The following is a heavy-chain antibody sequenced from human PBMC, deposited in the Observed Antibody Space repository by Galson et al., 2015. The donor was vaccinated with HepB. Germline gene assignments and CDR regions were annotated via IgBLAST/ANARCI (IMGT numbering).Heavy chain of an antibody. Sequence: SLRLSCAASGFTFSSYGMHWVRQAPGKGLEWVAVIWYDGSNKYYADSVKGRFTISRDNSKNTLYLQMNSLRAEDTAVYYCAKDQLSATTVTTHWFDPWGQGTLVTVSS. D-gene: IGHD4-17*01. CDR2: IWYDGSNK. CDR3: AKDQLSATTVTTHWFDP. J-gene: IGHJ5*02. CDR1: GFTFSSYG. V-gene: IGHV3-33*06.